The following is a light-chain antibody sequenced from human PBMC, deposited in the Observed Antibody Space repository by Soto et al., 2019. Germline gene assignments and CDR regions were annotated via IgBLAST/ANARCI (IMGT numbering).Light chain of an antibody. CDR2: DAS. V-gene: IGKV3-11*01. CDR3: QQLNNWPLT. Sequence: EIVLTQSPATRSLSPRERATLSCRASQSVRSDLAWYQQKPGQAPRLLIYDASRRATGIPARFSGSGSGTDFTLTISNLEPEDFAVYYSQQLNNWPLTFGGGTKVDI. CDR1: QSVRSD. J-gene: IGKJ4*01.